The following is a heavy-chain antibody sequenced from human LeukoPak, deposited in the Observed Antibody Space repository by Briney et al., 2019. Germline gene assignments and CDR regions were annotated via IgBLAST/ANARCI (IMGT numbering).Heavy chain of an antibody. J-gene: IGHJ4*02. CDR2: INHSGST. D-gene: IGHD3-10*01. Sequence: PSETLSLTCAVYGGSFSGYYWSWIRQPPGKGLEWIGEINHSGSTNYNPSLKSRVTMSVDTSKNQFSLKVRSVTAADTAVYYCASGYGSGSYYVFWGQGTLVTVSS. CDR3: ASGYGSGSYYVF. CDR1: GGSFSGYY. V-gene: IGHV4-34*01.